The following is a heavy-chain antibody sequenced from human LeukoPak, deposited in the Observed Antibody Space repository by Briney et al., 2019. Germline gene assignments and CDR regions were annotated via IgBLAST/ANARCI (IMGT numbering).Heavy chain of an antibody. CDR1: GGSSTNYF. D-gene: IGHD2-15*01. CDR2: INRSAST. J-gene: IGHJ3*02. V-gene: IGHV4-34*01. Sequence: PSETLSLTCVLYGGSSTNYFWSWIRQPPGKGLEWIGEINRSASTNYNPSLKSRVTISIDTSKNQFSLKLSSVTAADTAVYYCASSRLLFRYAFDIWGQGTMVTVSS. CDR3: ASSRLLFRYAFDI.